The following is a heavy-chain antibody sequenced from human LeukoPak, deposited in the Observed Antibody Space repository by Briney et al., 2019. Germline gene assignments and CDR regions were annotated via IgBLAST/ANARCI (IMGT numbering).Heavy chain of an antibody. CDR1: GFSFSIYA. V-gene: IGHV3-30*04. CDR3: AELGITMIGGV. J-gene: IGHJ6*04. D-gene: IGHD3-10*02. CDR2: ISYDESTR. Sequence: GGSLRLSCAASGFSFSIYAMHWVRQAPGKGLEWVALISYDESTRYYADSVKGRFTISRDNSKNTLYLQMNSLRVEDTAVYYCAELGITMIGGVWGKGTTVTISS.